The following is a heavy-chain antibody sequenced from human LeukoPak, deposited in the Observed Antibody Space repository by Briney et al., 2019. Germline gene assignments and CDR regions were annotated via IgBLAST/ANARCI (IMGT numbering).Heavy chain of an antibody. D-gene: IGHD1-26*01. J-gene: IGHJ3*02. V-gene: IGHV4-34*01. Sequence: SETLSLTCAVYGGSFSGYYWSWIRQPPGKGLEWIGEINHSGSTNYSPSLKSRVTISVDTSKNQFSLKLSSVTAADTAVYYCARAPRSGIVGATGAFDIWGQGTMVTVSS. CDR2: INHSGST. CDR3: ARAPRSGIVGATGAFDI. CDR1: GGSFSGYY.